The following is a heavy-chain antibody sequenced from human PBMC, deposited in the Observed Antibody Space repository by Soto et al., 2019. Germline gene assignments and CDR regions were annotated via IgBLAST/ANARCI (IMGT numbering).Heavy chain of an antibody. CDR1: GFTCSSYA. D-gene: IGHD3-10*01. CDR2: ISGSGGST. J-gene: IGHJ3*02. CDR3: AKGGLWFGELFRWGAFDI. V-gene: IGHV3-23*01. Sequence: PGGSLRLSCAASGFTCSSYAMSWVRQAPGKGLEWVSAISGSGGSTYYADSVKGRFTISRDNSKNTLYLQMNSLRAEDTAVYYCAKGGLWFGELFRWGAFDIWGQGTMVTVSS.